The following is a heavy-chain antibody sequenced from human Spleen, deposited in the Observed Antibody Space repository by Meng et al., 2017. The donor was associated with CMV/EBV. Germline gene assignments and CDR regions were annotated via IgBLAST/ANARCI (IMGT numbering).Heavy chain of an antibody. V-gene: IGHV4-59*01. CDR2: IYYSGST. D-gene: IGHD6-19*01. CDR3: ARFYSSGPGMLDY. CDR1: GGSISSYY. J-gene: IGHJ4*02. Sequence: SETLSLTCTVSGGSISSYYWSWIRQPPGKGLEWIGYIYYSGSTNYNPSLKSRVTISLDTSKNQFSLKLYSVTAADTAVYYCARFYSSGPGMLDYWGQGTLVTVSS.